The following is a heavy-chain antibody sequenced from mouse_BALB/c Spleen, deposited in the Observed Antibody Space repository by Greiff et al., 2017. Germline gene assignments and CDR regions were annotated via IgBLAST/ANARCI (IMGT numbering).Heavy chain of an antibody. V-gene: IGHV2-9*02. CDR3: ARDDTTATYAMDY. CDR2: ICAGSST. CDR1: GFSLTSYG. Sequence: VKLVESGPGLAAPSQTLSISCTASGFSLTSYGVHWVRQPPGKGLEWLGVICAGSSTNYNSALMYRLSNSKDNSKSQVFLKMNSLQTDDTAMYYCARDDTTATYAMDYGGQGTSVTVSS. D-gene: IGHD1-2*01. J-gene: IGHJ4*01.